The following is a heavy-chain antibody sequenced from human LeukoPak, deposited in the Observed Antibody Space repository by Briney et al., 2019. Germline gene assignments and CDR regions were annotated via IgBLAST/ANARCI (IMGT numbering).Heavy chain of an antibody. Sequence: SVKVSCKASGGTFSSYAISWVRQAPGQGLEWMGGIIPIFGTANYAQKFQGRVTITADESTSTAYMELSSLRSEDTAVYYCARGGYYYDSSGYYYRSYFDYWGQGTLVTVSS. J-gene: IGHJ4*02. CDR2: IIPIFGTA. V-gene: IGHV1-69*13. CDR1: GGTFSSYA. CDR3: ARGGYYYDSSGYYYRSYFDY. D-gene: IGHD3-22*01.